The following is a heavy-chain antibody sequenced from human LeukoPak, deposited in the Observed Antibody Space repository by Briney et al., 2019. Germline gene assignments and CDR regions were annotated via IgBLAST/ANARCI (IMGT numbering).Heavy chain of an antibody. CDR2: IYYSGST. CDR1: GGSINSGGYY. J-gene: IGHJ4*02. V-gene: IGHV4-31*03. D-gene: IGHD2-2*01. CDR3: ARVTVPAATSVYFDY. Sequence: PSETLSLTCTVSGGSINSGGYYWSWIRQHPGKGLESIGYIYYSGSTYYNQSLESRVTISVDTSRNQFSLKLSSVTAADTAVYFCARVTVPAATSVYFDYWGQGTLVTVSS.